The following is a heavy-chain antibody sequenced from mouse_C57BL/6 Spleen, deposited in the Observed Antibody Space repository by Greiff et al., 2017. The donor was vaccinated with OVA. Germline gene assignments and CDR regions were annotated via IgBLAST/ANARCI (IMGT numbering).Heavy chain of an antibody. CDR3: ASSRDSSGYYFDY. Sequence: VQLQQSGADLAKPGASVKLSCKASGYTFTSYWMHWVKQRPGQGLEWIGYINPSSGYTKYNQKFKDKATLTADKSSSTAYMQLSSLTYEDSAVYYCASSRDSSGYYFDYWGQGTTLTVSS. V-gene: IGHV1-7*01. CDR1: GYTFTSYW. CDR2: INPSSGYT. J-gene: IGHJ2*01. D-gene: IGHD3-2*02.